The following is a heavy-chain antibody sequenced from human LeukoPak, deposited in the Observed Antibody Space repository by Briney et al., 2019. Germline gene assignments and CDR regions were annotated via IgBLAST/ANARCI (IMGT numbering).Heavy chain of an antibody. D-gene: IGHD1-26*01. CDR1: GYSFTGHW. J-gene: IGHJ4*02. CDR3: ARGEEVGATYDY. V-gene: IGHV5-51*01. Sequence: GDSLKISCQASGYSFTGHWIGWVRQMPGKGLEWMGIIYPGDSDTRYSPSFQGRVTISADKSIGTAYLQWSSLKASDTAMYYCARGEEVGATYDYWGQGTLVTVSS. CDR2: IYPGDSDT.